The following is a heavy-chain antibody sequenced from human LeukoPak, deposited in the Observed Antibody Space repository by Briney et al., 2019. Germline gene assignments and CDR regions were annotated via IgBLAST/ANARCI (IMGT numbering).Heavy chain of an antibody. Sequence: GGSLRLSCAASGFIFSDYYMDWVRQAPGKGLEWASYISSSGSTISYAESVRGRFTVSRDNARNSVYLQMNSLRAEDTAVYFCARGGLSIMGYWGQGTLVTVSS. J-gene: IGHJ4*02. V-gene: IGHV3-11*01. CDR2: ISSSGSTI. CDR3: ARGGLSIMGY. D-gene: IGHD2/OR15-2a*01. CDR1: GFIFSDYY.